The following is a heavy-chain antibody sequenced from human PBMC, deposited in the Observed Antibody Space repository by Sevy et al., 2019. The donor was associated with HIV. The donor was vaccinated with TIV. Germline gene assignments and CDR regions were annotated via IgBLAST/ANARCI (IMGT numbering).Heavy chain of an antibody. Sequence: GGSLRLSYAASGFTFTLYAIHWVRQAPGKGLEWVALISYSGTNKYYADSVKGRFTISRDDSKNTAYLQMNNLRTDDTAVYHCARVAVEYCTDDCYHRFDYWGQGTQVTVSS. V-gene: IGHV3-30-3*01. J-gene: IGHJ4*02. D-gene: IGHD2-21*02. CDR1: GFTFTLYA. CDR3: ARVAVEYCTDDCYHRFDY. CDR2: ISYSGTNK.